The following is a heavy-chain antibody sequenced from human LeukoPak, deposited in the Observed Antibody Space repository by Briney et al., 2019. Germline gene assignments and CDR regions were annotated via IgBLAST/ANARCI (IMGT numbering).Heavy chain of an antibody. CDR1: GFTFSRYE. CDR3: ARDGATYYYGSGSYTHYYMDV. Sequence: PGGSLRLSCAASGFTFSRYEMNWVRQAPGEGLEWVSYISSSGSTIYYADSVKGRFTISRDNAKNSLYLQMNSLRAEDTAVYYCARDGATYYYGSGSYTHYYMDVWGKGTTVTVSS. J-gene: IGHJ6*03. CDR2: ISSSGSTI. D-gene: IGHD3-10*01. V-gene: IGHV3-48*03.